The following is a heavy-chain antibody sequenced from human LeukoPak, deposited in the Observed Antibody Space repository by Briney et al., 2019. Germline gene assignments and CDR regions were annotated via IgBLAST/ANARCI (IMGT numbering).Heavy chain of an antibody. D-gene: IGHD3/OR15-3a*01. CDR2: IFNSGTT. CDR3: ARVDDFWTGYYEY. J-gene: IGHJ4*02. Sequence: SETLSLTCTVSGGSISGYYWGWIRQPAGKRLEWFGRIFNSGTTNYNPSLKSRATISVDKSKNQFSLRLSSVTAADTAIYYCARVDDFWTGYYEYWSQGTLVTVSS. CDR1: GGSISGYY. V-gene: IGHV4-4*07.